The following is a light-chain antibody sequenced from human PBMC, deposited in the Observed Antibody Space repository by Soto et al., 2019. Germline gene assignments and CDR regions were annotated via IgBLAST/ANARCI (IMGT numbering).Light chain of an antibody. Sequence: QSVLTQPASVSGSPGQSITISCTGTSSDVGNYNLVSWYQQFPGKAPKLIIYEGSRRPSGVSNRFSGSKSGNTTSLTISGIQAEDEADYCCCPSAVSFTFDVFGGGTTLTVL. CDR3: CPSAVSFTFDV. CDR1: SSDVGNYNL. CDR2: EGS. J-gene: IGLJ2*01. V-gene: IGLV2-23*03.